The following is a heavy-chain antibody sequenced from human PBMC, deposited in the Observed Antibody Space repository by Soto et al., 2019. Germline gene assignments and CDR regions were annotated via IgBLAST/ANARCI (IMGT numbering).Heavy chain of an antibody. J-gene: IGHJ6*02. D-gene: IGHD5-12*01. CDR2: IDPSDSYT. CDR3: ARLISGYAHYYYGMDV. CDR1: GYSFTSYW. Sequence: PGESLKISCKGSGYSFTSYWISWVRQMPGKGLEWMGRIDPSDSYTNYSPSFQGHVTISADKSTSTAYLQWSSLKASDTAMYYCARLISGYAHYYYGMDVWGQGTTVTVSS. V-gene: IGHV5-10-1*01.